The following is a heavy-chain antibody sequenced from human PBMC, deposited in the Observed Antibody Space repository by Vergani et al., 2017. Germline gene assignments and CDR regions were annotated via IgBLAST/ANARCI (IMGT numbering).Heavy chain of an antibody. V-gene: IGHV4-39*07. Sequence: QLQLQESGPGLVKPSETLSLTCTVSGGSISSSSYYWGWIRQPPGKGLEWIGSIYYSGSTYYNPSLKSRVTISVDRSKNQFSLKLSSVTAADTAVYYCARGGYKTAAGNDYYYYGMDVWGQGTTVTVSS. D-gene: IGHD6-13*01. CDR3: ARGGYKTAAGNDYYYYGMDV. CDR2: IYYSGST. J-gene: IGHJ6*02. CDR1: GGSISSSSYY.